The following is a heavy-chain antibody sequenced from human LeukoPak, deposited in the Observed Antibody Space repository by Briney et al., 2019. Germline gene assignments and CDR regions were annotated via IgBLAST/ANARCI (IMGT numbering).Heavy chain of an antibody. Sequence: SETLSLTCTVSGGSISSYYWSWIRQPPGKGLEWIGYIYYSGSTNYNPSLKSRVTISVDTSKNQFSLKLSAVTAADTAVYYCARGASSEGYSPSDYYYYMDVWGKGTTVTVSS. J-gene: IGHJ6*03. CDR3: ARGASSEGYSPSDYYYYMDV. D-gene: IGHD4-11*01. CDR1: GGSISSYY. CDR2: IYYSGST. V-gene: IGHV4-59*12.